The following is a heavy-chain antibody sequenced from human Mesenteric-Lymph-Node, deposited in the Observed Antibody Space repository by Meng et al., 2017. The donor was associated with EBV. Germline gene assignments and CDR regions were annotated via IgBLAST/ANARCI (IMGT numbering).Heavy chain of an antibody. CDR3: AKRYAQFDS. J-gene: IGHJ4*02. D-gene: IGHD3-9*01. Sequence: EVRLVESEGGFVRPRGSLRLSCAASGFIFNNYAMLWVRQSPGKWLEWVSGLSRSGSSTYYADSVRGRFTISRDNSKSTLFLQMNSLRVEDTAIYYCAKRYAQFDSWGQGTLVTVSS. V-gene: IGHV3-23*04. CDR1: GFIFNNYA. CDR2: LSRSGSST.